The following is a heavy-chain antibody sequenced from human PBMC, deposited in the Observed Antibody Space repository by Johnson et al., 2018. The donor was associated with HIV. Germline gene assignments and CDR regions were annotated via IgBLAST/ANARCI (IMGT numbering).Heavy chain of an antibody. CDR3: ARGEWSSSKGGAFDI. Sequence: QVQLVESGGGVVQPGRSLRLSCAASGFTFNSYAMHWVRQAPGRGLEWVAVISYDGSNKYYADSVKGRFTISRDNSKNTLYLQMNSLRAEDTAVYYCARGEWSSSKGGAFDIWGQGTTVTVSS. D-gene: IGHD6-13*01. CDR1: GFTFNSYA. J-gene: IGHJ3*02. CDR2: ISYDGSNK. V-gene: IGHV3-30-3*01.